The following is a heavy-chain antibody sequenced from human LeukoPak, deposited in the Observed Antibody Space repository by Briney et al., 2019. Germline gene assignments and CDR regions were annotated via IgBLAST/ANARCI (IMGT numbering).Heavy chain of an antibody. CDR3: VRVSSSGDYYDN. V-gene: IGHV1-2*02. D-gene: IGHD3-10*01. Sequence: GASVKVSCKASGYTFTGYYMHWVRQAPGQGLEWMGWINPNGGGTNYAQKFQGRVTMTTDTSISTAYMELGGLRYDDTAVYYCVRVSSSGDYYDNWGQGTLVTVSS. CDR2: INPNGGGT. CDR1: GYTFTGYY. J-gene: IGHJ4*02.